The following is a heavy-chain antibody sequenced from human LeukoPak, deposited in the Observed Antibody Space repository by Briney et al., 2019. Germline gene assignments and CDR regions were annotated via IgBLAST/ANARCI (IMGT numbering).Heavy chain of an antibody. V-gene: IGHV3-74*01. CDR1: GFTFSSYW. D-gene: IGHD1-26*01. J-gene: IGHJ3*02. Sequence: GGSLRLSCAASGFTFSSYWMHWVRQAPGKGLVWVSRIHSDESPTDYADSVKGRFTISRDNAKNTLYLQMYSLRAEDTAVYYCARVRSRGNYYVGAFDIWGQGTMVTVSS. CDR3: ARVRSRGNYYVGAFDI. CDR2: IHSDESPT.